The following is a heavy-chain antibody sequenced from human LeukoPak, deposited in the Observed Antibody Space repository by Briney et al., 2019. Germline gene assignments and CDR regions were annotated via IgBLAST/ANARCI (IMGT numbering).Heavy chain of an antibody. V-gene: IGHV1-18*01. Sequence: ASVKVSCKASGYTFTSYGISWVRQAPGQGLEWMGWISAYNGNTNYAQKLQGRVTMTTDTSTSTAYMELRSLRSDDTAVYYCAGLPAAGLDNWFDPWGQGTLVTVSS. CDR1: GYTFTSYG. D-gene: IGHD6-13*01. J-gene: IGHJ5*02. CDR2: ISAYNGNT. CDR3: AGLPAAGLDNWFDP.